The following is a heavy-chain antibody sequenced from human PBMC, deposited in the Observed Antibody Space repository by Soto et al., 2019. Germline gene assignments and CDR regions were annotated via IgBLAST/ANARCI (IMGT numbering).Heavy chain of an antibody. J-gene: IGHJ6*02. D-gene: IGHD2-15*01. CDR3: TRDVGEPFYNYDMDV. Sequence: QVQLEQSGAEVKKPGSSVTVSCKPSGGNFGIFAITWVRQAPGQGLRWVGGIIPTVGTTHSAQKFEGRVSITADESTGTVYMELSRLTSDDTAIYYCTRDVGEPFYNYDMDVWGQGTTVTVSS. CDR2: IIPTVGTT. CDR1: GGNFGIFA. V-gene: IGHV1-69*01.